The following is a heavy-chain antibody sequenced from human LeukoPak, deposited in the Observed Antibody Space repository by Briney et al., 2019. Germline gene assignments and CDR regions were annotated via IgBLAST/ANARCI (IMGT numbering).Heavy chain of an antibody. CDR2: IYYSGST. Sequence: SETLSLTCTVSGGSISSSSYYWGWIRQPPGKGLEWIGYIYYSGSTNYNPSLKSRVTISVDTSKNQFSLKLSSVTAADTAVYYCARAANLRSGLYYFDYWGQGTLVTVSS. J-gene: IGHJ4*02. V-gene: IGHV4-61*05. CDR1: GGSISSSSYY. D-gene: IGHD3-3*01. CDR3: ARAANLRSGLYYFDY.